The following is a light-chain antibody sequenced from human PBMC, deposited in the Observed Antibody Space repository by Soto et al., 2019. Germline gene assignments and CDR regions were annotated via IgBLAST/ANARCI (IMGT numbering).Light chain of an antibody. J-gene: IGKJ1*01. CDR1: QSVSSSY. V-gene: IGKV3-20*01. CDR2: GAS. Sequence: EIVLTQSPGTLSLSPGERATLSCRASQSVSSSYLAWYQQKPGKAPRLLIYGASSRATGIPDRFSGSGSGTDFTLTISRLEPEDFAVYYCQQYGSSPGTFGQGTNVEIK. CDR3: QQYGSSPGT.